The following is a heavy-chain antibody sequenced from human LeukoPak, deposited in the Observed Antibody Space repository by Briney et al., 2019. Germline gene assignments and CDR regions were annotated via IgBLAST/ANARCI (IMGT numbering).Heavy chain of an antibody. D-gene: IGHD3-3*01. V-gene: IGHV4-61*02. Sequence: PSETLSLTCTVSGGSISSRSYYWSWLRQPAGKGLEWIGRIYTSGSTNQNSSLKSRVTISVDTSKHQFSLKLSSVTAADTAVYYCARDRIEGPNYDFWSGYPLRYYMDVWGKGTTVTVSS. J-gene: IGHJ6*03. CDR1: GGSISSRSYY. CDR3: ARDRIEGPNYDFWSGYPLRYYMDV. CDR2: IYTSGST.